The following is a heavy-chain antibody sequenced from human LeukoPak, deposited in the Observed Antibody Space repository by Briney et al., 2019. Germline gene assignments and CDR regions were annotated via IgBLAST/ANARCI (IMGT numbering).Heavy chain of an antibody. CDR2: IYYSGST. D-gene: IGHD3-16*01. J-gene: IGHJ6*02. Sequence: SETLSLTCTVSGGSISSYYWSWIRQPPGKGLEWIGYIYYSGSTNYNPSLKSRVTISVDTSKNQFSLKLSSVTAADTAVYYCARDGPGGGMDVWGQGTTVTVSS. CDR1: GGSISSYY. CDR3: ARDGPGGGMDV. V-gene: IGHV4-59*01.